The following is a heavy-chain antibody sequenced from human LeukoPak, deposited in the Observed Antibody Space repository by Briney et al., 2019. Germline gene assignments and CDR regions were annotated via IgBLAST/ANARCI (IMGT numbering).Heavy chain of an antibody. Sequence: SETLSLTCTVSGGSISSYYWSWIWQPPGKGLEWIGYIYYSGSTNYNPSLKSRVTISVDTSKNQFSLKLSSVTAADTAVYYCAREEGGYSYGPTFDYWGQGTLVTVSS. CDR3: AREEGGYSYGPTFDY. CDR2: IYYSGST. V-gene: IGHV4-59*01. D-gene: IGHD5-18*01. J-gene: IGHJ4*02. CDR1: GGSISSYY.